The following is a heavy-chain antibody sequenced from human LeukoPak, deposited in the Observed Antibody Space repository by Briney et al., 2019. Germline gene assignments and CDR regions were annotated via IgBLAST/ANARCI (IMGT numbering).Heavy chain of an antibody. Sequence: SETLSLTCTVSGYSISSGYYWGWIRQPPGKGLEWVGYIYYSGSTNYNPSLKSRITISLDTSKKQSSLKLSSVTAADTAVYYCASAVSQWPSWFDPWGQGTLVTVSS. D-gene: IGHD6-19*01. J-gene: IGHJ5*02. CDR3: ASAVSQWPSWFDP. CDR2: IYYSGST. CDR1: GYSISSGYY. V-gene: IGHV4-61*01.